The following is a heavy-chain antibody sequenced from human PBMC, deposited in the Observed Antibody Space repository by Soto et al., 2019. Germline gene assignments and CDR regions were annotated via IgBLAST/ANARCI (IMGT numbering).Heavy chain of an antibody. CDR3: TKEHSNYPDNWFDP. D-gene: IGHD4-4*01. J-gene: IGHJ5*02. V-gene: IGHV3-23*01. CDR1: GFSFSNYP. CDR2: IDSGGGST. Sequence: EVQRLVSGGGSVQPGGSLRLSCAASGFSFSNYPMSWVRQAPGTGLEWVSAIDSGGGSTYYAASVQGRFSISRDNPMNTLYLQMNSLRAEDTAIYYCTKEHSNYPDNWFDPWGQGTLVTVSS.